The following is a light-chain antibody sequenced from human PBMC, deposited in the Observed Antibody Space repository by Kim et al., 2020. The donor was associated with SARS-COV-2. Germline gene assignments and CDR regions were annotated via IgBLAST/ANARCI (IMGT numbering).Light chain of an antibody. Sequence: ASVGDRVTITCRASRSLNNHLNWYQQRPGTAPKLLIYGASTLQSGVPSRFTGNGSASYFTLTINSLQPEDFATYYCQQGYHTPLTFGQGTKVDIK. CDR2: GAS. V-gene: IGKV1-39*01. CDR1: RSLNNH. CDR3: QQGYHTPLT. J-gene: IGKJ1*01.